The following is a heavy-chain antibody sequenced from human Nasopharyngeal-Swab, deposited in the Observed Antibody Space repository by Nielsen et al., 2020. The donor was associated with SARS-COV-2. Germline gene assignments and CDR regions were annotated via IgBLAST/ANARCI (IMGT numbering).Heavy chain of an antibody. V-gene: IGHV4-59*01. J-gene: IGHJ6*02. D-gene: IGHD3-10*01. CDR2: IYYSGST. CDR3: ARVRSVRRSYSRFYYYGMDV. Sequence: WIRQPPGKGLEWIGYIYYSGSTNYNPSLKSRVTISVDTSKNQFSLKLSSVTAADTAVYYCARVRSVRRSYSRFYYYGMDVWGQGTTVTVSS.